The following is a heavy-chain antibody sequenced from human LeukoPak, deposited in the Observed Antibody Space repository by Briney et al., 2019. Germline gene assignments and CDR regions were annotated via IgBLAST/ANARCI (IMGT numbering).Heavy chain of an antibody. CDR1: GGSISSSSYY. CDR2: IYYSGST. Sequence: SQTLSLTCTVSGGSISSSSYYWGWIRQPPGKGLEWIGSIYYSGSTYYNPSLKSRVTISVDTSKNQFSLKLSSVTAADTAVYYCATARTYSWNYGYWGQGTLVTVSS. J-gene: IGHJ4*02. CDR3: ATARTYSWNYGY. D-gene: IGHD1-26*01. V-gene: IGHV4-39*07.